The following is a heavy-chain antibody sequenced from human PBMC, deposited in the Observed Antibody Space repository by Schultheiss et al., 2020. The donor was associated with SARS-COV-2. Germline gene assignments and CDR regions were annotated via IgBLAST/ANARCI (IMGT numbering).Heavy chain of an antibody. J-gene: IGHJ4*02. CDR1: GGTFSSYT. CDR3: ARDRGYYYDSSGLFGY. D-gene: IGHD3-22*01. V-gene: IGHV1-69*04. Sequence: GGSLRLSCKASGGTFSSYTISWVRQAPGQGLEWMGRIIPILGIANYAQKFQGRVTITADKSTSTAYMELSSLRSEDTAVYYCARDRGYYYDSSGLFGYWGQGTLVTVSS. CDR2: IIPILGIA.